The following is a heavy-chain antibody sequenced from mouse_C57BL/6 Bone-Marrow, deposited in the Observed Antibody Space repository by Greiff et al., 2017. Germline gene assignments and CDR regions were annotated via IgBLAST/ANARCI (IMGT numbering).Heavy chain of an antibody. J-gene: IGHJ2*01. D-gene: IGHD2-2*01. CDR2: IDPNSGGT. CDR3: GRMGPVDSGYDGGDY. CDR1: GYTFTSYW. V-gene: IGHV1-72*01. Sequence: QVQLQQSGAELVKPGASVKLSCKASGYTFTSYWMHWVKQRPGRGLEWIGRIDPNSGGTKYNEKFKSKATLTVDKSSSTAYMQLSRLTSEDSAVYECGRMGPVDSGYDGGDYWGRGTTLTVSA.